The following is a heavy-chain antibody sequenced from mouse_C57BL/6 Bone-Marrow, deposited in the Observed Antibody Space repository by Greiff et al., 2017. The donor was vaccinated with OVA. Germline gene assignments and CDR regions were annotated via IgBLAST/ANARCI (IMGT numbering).Heavy chain of an antibody. CDR3: AKFFTVVATCHYWYFDV. J-gene: IGHJ1*03. CDR1: GYTFTSYC. D-gene: IGHD1-1*01. V-gene: IGHV1-74*01. CDR2: IHPSDSDT. Sequence: QVQLQQPGADLVKPGASVKVSCKASGYTFTSYCMPWVKQRPGQGLEWIGRIHPSDSDTNYNQKFKGKATLTVDKASSTADMQISSLTSEDSAVYYCAKFFTVVATCHYWYFDVWGTGTTVTVSS.